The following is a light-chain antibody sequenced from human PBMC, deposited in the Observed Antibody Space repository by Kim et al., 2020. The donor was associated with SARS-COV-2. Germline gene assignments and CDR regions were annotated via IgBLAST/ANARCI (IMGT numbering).Light chain of an antibody. Sequence: EIVLTQSPGTLSLSPGERATLSCRASQSVGSSYVAWYQQKAGQAPRLLIYGASSRATGIPDRFSGSGSGTDFTLTISRLEPEDFAVYYCQQYGSLPYTFGQGTKLEIK. V-gene: IGKV3-20*01. J-gene: IGKJ2*01. CDR2: GAS. CDR1: QSVGSSY. CDR3: QQYGSLPYT.